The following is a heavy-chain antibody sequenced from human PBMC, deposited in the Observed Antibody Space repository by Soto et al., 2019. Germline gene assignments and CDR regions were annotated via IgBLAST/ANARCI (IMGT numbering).Heavy chain of an antibody. CDR1: GASISRDH. CDR3: PTRTSDGGGWGY. Sequence: QVQLQESGPGLVKPSETLSLTCTVSGASISRDHWNWIRQPPGKGLEWIGEYSGRTNYNPSLKSRVPISGDTSNNPCSLQLSAVPAADPGVYCGPTRTSDGGGWGYWGQGTLVTVSS. V-gene: IGHV4-59*08. D-gene: IGHD1-26*01. CDR2: EYSGRT. J-gene: IGHJ4*02.